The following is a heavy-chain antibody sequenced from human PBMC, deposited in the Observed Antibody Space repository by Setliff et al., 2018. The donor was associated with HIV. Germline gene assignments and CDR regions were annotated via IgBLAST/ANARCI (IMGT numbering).Heavy chain of an antibody. Sequence: SETLSLTCTVSGGSISSSSYYWGWIRQPPGKGLEWIGSIYYSGSTYYNPSLKSRVTISVDTSKNQISLKLSSVTAADTAVYYCARGDGTKYYYYYYMDVWGKGTTVTVS. CDR3: ARGDGTKYYYYYYMDV. J-gene: IGHJ6*03. CDR2: IYYSGST. CDR1: GGSISSSSYY. D-gene: IGHD1-7*01. V-gene: IGHV4-39*01.